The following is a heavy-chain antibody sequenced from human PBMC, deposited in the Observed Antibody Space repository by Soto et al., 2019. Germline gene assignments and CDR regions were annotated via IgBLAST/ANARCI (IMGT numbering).Heavy chain of an antibody. CDR2: INHSGST. CDR3: ARGGVVYCSSTSCPGGDY. CDR1: GGSFSGYY. Sequence: QVQLQQWGAGLLKPSETLSLTCAVYGGSFSGYYWSWIRQPPGQGLEWIGEINHSGSTNYNPSLKSRVTISVDTSKNQFSLKLSSVTAADTAVYYCARGGVVYCSSTSCPGGDYWGQGTLVTVSS. D-gene: IGHD2-2*01. J-gene: IGHJ4*02. V-gene: IGHV4-34*01.